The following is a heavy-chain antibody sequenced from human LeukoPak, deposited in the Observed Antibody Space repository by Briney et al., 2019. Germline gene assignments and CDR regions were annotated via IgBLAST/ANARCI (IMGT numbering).Heavy chain of an antibody. J-gene: IGHJ4*02. CDR1: RFNFIDHY. D-gene: IGHD6-13*01. CDR2: ITNTPNNYAS. V-gene: IGHV3-72*01. Sequence: GGSLRHSCAASRFNFIDHYMDWVRQAPGKGLEWVARITNTPNNYASQYAASVRGRFTISRDESKSSLFLQMNNLKTEDTAIYYCARDSAAALDYWGQGTPVTVSS. CDR3: ARDSAAALDY.